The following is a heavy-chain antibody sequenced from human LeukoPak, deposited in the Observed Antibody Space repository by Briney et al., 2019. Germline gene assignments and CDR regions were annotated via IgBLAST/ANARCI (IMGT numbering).Heavy chain of an antibody. V-gene: IGHV3-66*01. CDR1: GFSVSSNY. CDR2: TYNVGTT. J-gene: IGHJ4*02. D-gene: IGHD3-10*01. Sequence: GGSLRLSCAASGFSVSSNYMNWVRQAPGKGLEWVSITYNVGTTYYTDSVKGRFAISRDNSKNTLYLQMNSLRADDTAVYYCARGYGSGSYYFWGQGTLVTVSS. CDR3: ARGYGSGSYYF.